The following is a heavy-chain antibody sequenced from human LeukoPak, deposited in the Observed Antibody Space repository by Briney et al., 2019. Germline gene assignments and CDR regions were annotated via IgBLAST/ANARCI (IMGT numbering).Heavy chain of an antibody. Sequence: SETLSLTCTVSGGSISSYYWSWIRQPPGKGLEWIGYIYYSGSTNYNPSLKSRVTIPVDTSKNQFSLKLSSVTAADTAVYYCARGGEYYYDSSGNWFDPWGQGTLVTVSS. V-gene: IGHV4-59*12. J-gene: IGHJ5*02. CDR1: GGSISSYY. CDR2: IYYSGST. CDR3: ARGGEYYYDSSGNWFDP. D-gene: IGHD3-22*01.